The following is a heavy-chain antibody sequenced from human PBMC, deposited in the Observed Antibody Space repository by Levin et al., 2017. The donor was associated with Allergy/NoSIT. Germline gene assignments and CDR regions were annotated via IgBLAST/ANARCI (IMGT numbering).Heavy chain of an antibody. CDR2: ISSNGGST. CDR3: ARDGSALIAAAGEGVYFDY. V-gene: IGHV3-64*01. Sequence: GESLKISCAASGFTFSSYAMHWVRQAPGKGLEYVSAISSNGGSTYYANSVKGRFTISRDNSKNTLYLQMGSLRAEDMAVYYCARDGSALIAAAGEGVYFDYWGQGTLVTVSS. CDR1: GFTFSSYA. J-gene: IGHJ4*02. D-gene: IGHD6-13*01.